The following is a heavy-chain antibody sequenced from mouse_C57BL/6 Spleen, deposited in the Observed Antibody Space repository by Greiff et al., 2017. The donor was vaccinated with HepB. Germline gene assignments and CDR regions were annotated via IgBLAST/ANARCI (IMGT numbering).Heavy chain of an antibody. Sequence: EVQLQESGPGLVKPSQSLSLTCSVTGYSITSGYYWNWIRQFPGNKLEWMGYISYDGSNNYNPSLKNRISITRDTSKNQFFLKLNSVPTEDTATYYCAREYYDSSYVFAYWGQETLVTVSA. CDR2: ISYDGSN. J-gene: IGHJ3*01. V-gene: IGHV3-6*01. CDR3: AREYYDSSYVFAY. D-gene: IGHD1-1*01. CDR1: GYSITSGYY.